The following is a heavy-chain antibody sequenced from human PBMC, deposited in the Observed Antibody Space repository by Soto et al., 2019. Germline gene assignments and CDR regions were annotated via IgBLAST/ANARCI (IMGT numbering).Heavy chain of an antibody. D-gene: IGHD3-16*01. Sequence: ASVKVSCKASGYTFTNYYIQWVRQAPGQGLEWMGMINPRDGTTGYAQKFQDRVTLTSDTSTTTVHMELNSLRSEDTAVYYCAREKLPLYVQRWFDPWGQGTLVTVSS. J-gene: IGHJ5*02. V-gene: IGHV1-46*01. CDR3: AREKLPLYVQRWFDP. CDR1: GYTFTNYY. CDR2: INPRDGTT.